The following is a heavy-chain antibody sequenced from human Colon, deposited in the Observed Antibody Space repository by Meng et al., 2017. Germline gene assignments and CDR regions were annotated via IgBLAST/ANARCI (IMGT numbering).Heavy chain of an antibody. CDR2: IHSSGST. CDR3: ARASYGSGSPLGEYWFDP. Sequence: QLQVQVSGPGLVKPSQTLSLTCTVSVVSTSSGGYYWSWIRQHPGKGLEWIGYIHSSGSTYYNPSIRSRLTISVDTSKNQFSLKLSSVTAADTAVYYCARASYGSGSPLGEYWFDPWGQGTLVTVSS. D-gene: IGHD3-10*01. CDR1: VVSTSSGGYY. V-gene: IGHV4-31*03. J-gene: IGHJ5*02.